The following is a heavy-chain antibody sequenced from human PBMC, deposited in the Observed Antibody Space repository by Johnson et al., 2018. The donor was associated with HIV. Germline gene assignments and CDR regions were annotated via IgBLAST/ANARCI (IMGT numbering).Heavy chain of an antibody. V-gene: IGHV3-53*01. CDR3: ARSPETGDRLWRAFDI. Sequence: VQLVESGGGLIQPGGSLRLSCAASGFTVSGNYMSWVRQAPGKGLEWVSLIHSGGTTFYADYVRGRFTISRDSSKNTLYLQMKSLRVEDTAVYYCARSPETGDRLWRAFDIWGHGTMVTVSS. CDR2: IHSGGTT. D-gene: IGHD4-17*01. J-gene: IGHJ3*02. CDR1: GFTVSGNY.